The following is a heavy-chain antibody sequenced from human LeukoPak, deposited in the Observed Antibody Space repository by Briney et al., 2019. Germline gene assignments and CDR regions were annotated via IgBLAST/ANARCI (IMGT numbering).Heavy chain of an antibody. Sequence: GASVKVSCKASGYRFTSYDMHWVRQAPGQGLEWMGIINPSGGSTSYAQRFQGRVAMTRHTSTTTVYMEVNSLTSEDTAVHFCARDGPTAAPFDYWGQGTLVTVSS. V-gene: IGHV1-46*01. CDR2: INPSGGST. CDR3: ARDGPTAAPFDY. J-gene: IGHJ4*02. CDR1: GYRFTSYD. D-gene: IGHD2-2*01.